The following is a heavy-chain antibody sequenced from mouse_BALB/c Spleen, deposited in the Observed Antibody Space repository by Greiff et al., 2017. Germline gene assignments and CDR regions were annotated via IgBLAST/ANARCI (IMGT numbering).Heavy chain of an antibody. D-gene: IGHD2-3*01. CDR2: ISNGGGST. CDR3: ARWLLEGAMDY. J-gene: IGHJ4*01. Sequence: EVMLVESGGGLVKPGGSLKLSCAASGFTFSSYTMSWVRQTPEKRLEWVAYISNGGGSTYYPDTVKGRFTISRDNAKNTLYLQMSSLKSEDTAMYYCARWLLEGAMDYWGQGTSVTVSS. CDR1: GFTFSSYT. V-gene: IGHV5-12-2*01.